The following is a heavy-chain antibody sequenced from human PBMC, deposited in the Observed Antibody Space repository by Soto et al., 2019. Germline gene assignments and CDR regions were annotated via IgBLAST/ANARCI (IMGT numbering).Heavy chain of an antibody. J-gene: IGHJ4*02. Sequence: GGSLRLSCAASGFTFSDYYMSWIRQAPGKGLEWVSYISSRSSTIFYADSVKGRFTMTRNTSISTAYMELSSLRSDDTAVYYCARGKYFYDSSGYVDYWGQGTLVTVSS. CDR1: GFTFSDYY. CDR2: ISSRSSTI. D-gene: IGHD3-22*01. CDR3: ARGKYFYDSSGYVDY. V-gene: IGHV3-11*01.